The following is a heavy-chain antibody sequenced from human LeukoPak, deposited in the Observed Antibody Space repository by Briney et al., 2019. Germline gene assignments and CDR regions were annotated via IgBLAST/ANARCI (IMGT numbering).Heavy chain of an antibody. CDR3: ARGLEMATYDAFDI. CDR2: IIPIFGTA. V-gene: IGHV1-69*06. Sequence: SVKVSCKASGGTFSSYAISWVRQAPGQGLEWMGGIIPIFGTANYAQKFQGRVTITADKSTSTAYMELSSLRSEDTAVYYCARGLEMATYDAFDIWGQGTMVTVSS. D-gene: IGHD5-24*01. J-gene: IGHJ3*02. CDR1: GGTFSSYA.